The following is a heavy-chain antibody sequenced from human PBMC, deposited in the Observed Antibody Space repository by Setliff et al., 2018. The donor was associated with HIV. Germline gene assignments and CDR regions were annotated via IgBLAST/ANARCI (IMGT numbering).Heavy chain of an antibody. CDR2: ISPQNGKT. Sequence: ASVKVSCKTSGYDFRRYGIAWVRQVPGHGLEWMGWISPQNGKTKYAQRFQGRVSMTTDTSTNTVYMEMLGLTSQDTAVYYCARNSSGWYYSNYYYYGMDVWVPETLLVTVSS. D-gene: IGHD6-19*01. CDR3: ARNSSGWYYSNYYYYGMDV. J-gene: IGHJ6*02. V-gene: IGHV1-18*01. CDR1: GYDFRRYG.